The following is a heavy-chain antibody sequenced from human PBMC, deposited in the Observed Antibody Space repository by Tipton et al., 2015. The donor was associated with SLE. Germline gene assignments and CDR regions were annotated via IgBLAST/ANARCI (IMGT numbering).Heavy chain of an antibody. Sequence: TLSLTCTVSGGSISSGGYYWGWIRQHPGKGLEGIGDIYYSGSTYYNPSLKSRVTISVDTSKNQFSPKLSSVTAADTAVYYCARATDIHYFDYWGQGTLVTVSS. CDR2: IYYSGST. J-gene: IGHJ4*02. V-gene: IGHV4-31*03. CDR3: ARATDIHYFDY. CDR1: GGSISSGGYY. D-gene: IGHD2-15*01.